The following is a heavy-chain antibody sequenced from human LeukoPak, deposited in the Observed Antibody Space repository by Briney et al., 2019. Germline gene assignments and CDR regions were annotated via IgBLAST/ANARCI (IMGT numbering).Heavy chain of an antibody. V-gene: IGHV4-59*01. CDR1: GGSISSYY. J-gene: IGHJ4*02. D-gene: IGHD3-10*01. Sequence: PSETLSLTCTVSGGSISSYYWSWIRQPPGKGLEWIGYISYSGSSKYSPSLKSRVTMSVDTSKNQFSLKLSSVTAADTAVYYCAKSDGSGSYFDSWGQGTLVTVSS. CDR2: ISYSGSS. CDR3: AKSDGSGSYFDS.